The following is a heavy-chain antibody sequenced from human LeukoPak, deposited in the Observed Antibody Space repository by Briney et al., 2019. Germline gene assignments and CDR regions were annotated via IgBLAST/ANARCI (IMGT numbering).Heavy chain of an antibody. J-gene: IGHJ4*02. CDR3: ASEKLYYFDY. Sequence: SGGSLRLSCAASGFTFSSYGMHWVRQAPGKGLEWVAVISYDGSNKYYADSVKGRFTISRDNSKNTLYLQMNSLRAEDTAVYYCASEKLYYFDYWGQGTLVTVSS. CDR1: GFTFSSYG. D-gene: IGHD4-23*01. CDR2: ISYDGSNK. V-gene: IGHV3-30*19.